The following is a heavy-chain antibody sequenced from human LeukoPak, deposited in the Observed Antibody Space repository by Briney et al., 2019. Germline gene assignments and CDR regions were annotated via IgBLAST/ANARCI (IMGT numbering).Heavy chain of an antibody. Sequence: PGGSLRLSCAASGFTFSTYWMSWVRQAAGKGLEWVANIKQDGSEKYYVDSVKGRFTISRDNAKNSLYLQMNSLRAEDTAVYYCAREYSGSYFGYWGQGIVVTVSS. CDR2: IKQDGSEK. D-gene: IGHD1-26*01. CDR3: AREYSGSYFGY. V-gene: IGHV3-7*01. J-gene: IGHJ4*02. CDR1: GFTFSTYW.